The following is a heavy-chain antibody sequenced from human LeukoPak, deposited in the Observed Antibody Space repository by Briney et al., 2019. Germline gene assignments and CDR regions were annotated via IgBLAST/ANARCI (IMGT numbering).Heavy chain of an antibody. CDR1: GGSFSGYY. V-gene: IGHV4-34*01. J-gene: IGHJ4*02. D-gene: IGHD3-16*02. CDR3: ARGHHIYDYVWGSYRADLDY. Sequence: SETPSLTCAVYGGSFSGYYWSWIRQPPGKGLEWIGEINHSGSTNYNPSLKSRVTISVDTSKSQFSLKLSSVTAADTAVYYCARGHHIYDYVWGSYRADLDYWGQGTLVTVSS. CDR2: INHSGST.